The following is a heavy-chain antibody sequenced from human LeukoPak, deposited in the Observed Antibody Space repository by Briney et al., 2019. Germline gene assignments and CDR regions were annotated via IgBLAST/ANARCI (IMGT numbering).Heavy chain of an antibody. D-gene: IGHD3-22*01. V-gene: IGHV3-21*01. CDR1: GFTFNSYS. CDR3: AKDEVDTMIVVAPGAFDI. CDR2: ISSSSSYI. Sequence: PGGSLRLSCAAPGFTFNSYSMNWVRQTPGKGLEWVSSISSSSSYIYYADSVKGRFTISRDNAKNSLYLQMNSLRAEDTAVYYCAKDEVDTMIVVAPGAFDIWGQGTMVTVSS. J-gene: IGHJ3*02.